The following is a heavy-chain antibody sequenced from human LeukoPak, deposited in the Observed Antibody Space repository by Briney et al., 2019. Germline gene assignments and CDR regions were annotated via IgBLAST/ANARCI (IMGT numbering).Heavy chain of an antibody. D-gene: IGHD5-24*01. CDR1: GDSVSSNSAA. CDR3: ARGGQGDGYSADEAFDI. Sequence: SQTLSLTCAISGDSVSSNSAAWNWIRQSPSRGLEWQGRTYYRSKWYNDYAGSVKSRITINPDTSKNQFSLQVNSVTPEDTAVYYCARGGQGDGYSADEAFDIWGQGTMVTVSS. CDR2: TYYRSKWYN. V-gene: IGHV6-1*01. J-gene: IGHJ3*02.